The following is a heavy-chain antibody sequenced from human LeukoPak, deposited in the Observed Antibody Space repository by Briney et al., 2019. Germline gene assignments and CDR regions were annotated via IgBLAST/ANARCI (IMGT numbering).Heavy chain of an antibody. Sequence: SETLSLTCTVSGGSISSSSYYWGWIRQPPGKGLEWIGSIYYSGSTYYNPSLKSRVTISVDRSKNQFSLKLSSVTAADTAVYYCATLADCSGGSCYYGFDYWGQGTLVTVSS. J-gene: IGHJ4*02. CDR1: GGSISSSSYY. CDR3: ATLADCSGGSCYYGFDY. CDR2: IYYSGST. D-gene: IGHD2-15*01. V-gene: IGHV4-39*07.